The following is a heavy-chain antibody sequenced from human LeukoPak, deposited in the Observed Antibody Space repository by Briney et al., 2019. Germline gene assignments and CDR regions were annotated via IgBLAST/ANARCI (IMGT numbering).Heavy chain of an antibody. D-gene: IGHD6-13*01. CDR3: ARDLVAAAGAIYYYYGMDV. CDR2: ISYDGSNK. Sequence: GRSLRLSCAASGFTFSSYAMHWVRQAPGKGLEWVAVISYDGSNKYYADSVKGRFTISRDNSKNTLHLQMNSLRAEDTAVYYCARDLVAAAGAIYYYYGMDVWGQGTTVTVSS. V-gene: IGHV3-30-3*01. J-gene: IGHJ6*02. CDR1: GFTFSSYA.